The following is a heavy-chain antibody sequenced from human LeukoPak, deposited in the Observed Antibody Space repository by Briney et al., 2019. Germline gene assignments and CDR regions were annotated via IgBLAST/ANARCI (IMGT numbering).Heavy chain of an antibody. D-gene: IGHD2-2*01. CDR2: ISAYNGNT. J-gene: IGHJ6*02. CDR1: GYTFTSYG. V-gene: IGHV1-18*01. Sequence: GGSVKVSCKASGYTFTSYGISWVRQAPGQGLEWMGWISAYNGNTNYAQKLQGRVTMTTDTSTSTAYMELRSLRSDDTAVYHCARLEDIVVVPAAISYYYYGMDVWGQGTTVTVSS. CDR3: ARLEDIVVVPAAISYYYYGMDV.